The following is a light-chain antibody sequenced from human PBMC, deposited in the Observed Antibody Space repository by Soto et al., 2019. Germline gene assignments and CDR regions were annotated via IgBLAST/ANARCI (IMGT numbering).Light chain of an antibody. J-gene: IGKJ2*01. CDR2: KAS. V-gene: IGKV1-5*03. Sequence: DVEMTQSPSTLPTSIGDRVTINCRASQNVSNWLAWYPQKPGKAPKLLIYKASRLESGVPSRFSASGSGTDFTLTINSLQSDDFATYFCQQYSKESTFGQGTQLEIK. CDR3: QQYSKEST. CDR1: QNVSNW.